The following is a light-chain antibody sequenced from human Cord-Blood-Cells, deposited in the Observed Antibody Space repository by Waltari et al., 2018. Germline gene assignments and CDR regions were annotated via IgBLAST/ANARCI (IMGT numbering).Light chain of an antibody. Sequence: DIQLTQSPSSLSASVGDRVTITCRASQSISSYLNWYQQKPGKAPKLLIYAASSLQSGVPSRFSSSGSGTDFTLTISSLQPEDFATYYGQQSYSTPRLTFGGGTKVEIK. CDR2: AAS. J-gene: IGKJ4*01. CDR1: QSISSY. V-gene: IGKV1-39*01. CDR3: QQSYSTPRLT.